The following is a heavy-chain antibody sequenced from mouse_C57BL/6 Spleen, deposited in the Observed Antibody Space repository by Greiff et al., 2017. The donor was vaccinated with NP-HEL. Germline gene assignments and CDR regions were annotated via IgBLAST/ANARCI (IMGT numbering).Heavy chain of an antibody. Sequence: EVQLVESGGGLVKPGGSLKLSCAASGFTFSDYGMHWVRPAPEKGLEWVAYISSGSSTIYYADTVKGRFTISRDNAKNTLFLQMTSLRSEDTAMYYCAREWDWDHQMDYWGQSTTLTVSS. CDR3: AREWDWDHQMDY. J-gene: IGHJ2*01. D-gene: IGHD4-1*01. V-gene: IGHV5-17*01. CDR1: GFTFSDYG. CDR2: ISSGSSTI.